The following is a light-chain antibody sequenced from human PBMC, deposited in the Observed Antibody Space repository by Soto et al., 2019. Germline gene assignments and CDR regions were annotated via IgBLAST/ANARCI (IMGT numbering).Light chain of an antibody. Sequence: QSVLTQPASVSGSPGQSITISCTGTSSDIGGYKYVSWYQQHPGKAPKLIIYEASYRPSGVSDRFSGSKSGNTASLTISGLQAEDEADYYCSSYAGTGTDNYVFGSGTKLTVL. J-gene: IGLJ1*01. CDR1: SSDIGGYKY. V-gene: IGLV2-14*01. CDR2: EAS. CDR3: SSYAGTGTDNYV.